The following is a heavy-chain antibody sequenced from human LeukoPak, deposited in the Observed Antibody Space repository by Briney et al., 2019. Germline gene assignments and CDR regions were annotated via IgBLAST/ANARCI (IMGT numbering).Heavy chain of an antibody. Sequence: GASVKISCKASGYTFTGYYLHWVRQAPGQGLEWMGWISPNSDDTNYAQKFQGRVTMTRDTSISTAYMELSRLTSDDTAVYYCARDAIVRDYSNSDYWGQGTLVTVSS. CDR3: ARDAIVRDYSNSDY. CDR1: GYTFTGYY. D-gene: IGHD4-11*01. J-gene: IGHJ4*02. CDR2: ISPNSDDT. V-gene: IGHV1-2*02.